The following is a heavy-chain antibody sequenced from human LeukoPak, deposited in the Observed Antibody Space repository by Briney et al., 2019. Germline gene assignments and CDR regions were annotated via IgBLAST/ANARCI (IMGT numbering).Heavy chain of an antibody. CDR2: IYYSGST. CDR1: GGSISSYY. CDR3: ARLASKGYCSSTSCSYYFDY. J-gene: IGHJ4*02. Sequence: PSETLSLTCTVSGGSISSYYWSWIRQPPGKGLEWIGYIYYSGSTNYNPSLKSRVTISVDTSKNQFSLKLSSVTAADTAVYYCARLASKGYCSSTSCSYYFDYWGQGTLVTVSS. V-gene: IGHV4-59*12. D-gene: IGHD2-2*01.